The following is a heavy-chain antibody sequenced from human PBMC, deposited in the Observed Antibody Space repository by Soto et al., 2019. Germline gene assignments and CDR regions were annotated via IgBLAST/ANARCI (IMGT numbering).Heavy chain of an antibody. CDR3: ARLTQSYYDFFLVYLRLPRSIVL. CDR2: IYYSGST. V-gene: IGHV4-39*01. J-gene: IGHJ4*02. CDR1: GGSISSSSYY. D-gene: IGHD3-3*01. Sequence: SETLSLTCTVSGGSISSSSYYWGWIRQPPGKGLEWIGSIYYSGSTYYNPSLKSRVTISVDTSKNQFSLKLSSVTAADTAVYYCARLTQSYYDFFLVYLRLPRSIVLRGPGT.